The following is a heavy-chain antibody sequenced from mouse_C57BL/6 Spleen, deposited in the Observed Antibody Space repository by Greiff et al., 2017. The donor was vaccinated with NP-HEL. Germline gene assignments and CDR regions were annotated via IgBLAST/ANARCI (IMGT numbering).Heavy chain of an antibody. CDR3: AKNFYYGSSTGAMDY. D-gene: IGHD1-1*01. CDR2: IWSGGST. Sequence: VKLVESGPGLVQPSQSLSITCTVSGFSLTSYGVHWVRQPPGKGLEWLGVIWSGGSTDYNAAFISRLSISKDNSKSQVFFKMNSLQADDTAIYYCAKNFYYGSSTGAMDYWGQGTSVTVSS. J-gene: IGHJ4*01. CDR1: GFSLTSYG. V-gene: IGHV2-4*01.